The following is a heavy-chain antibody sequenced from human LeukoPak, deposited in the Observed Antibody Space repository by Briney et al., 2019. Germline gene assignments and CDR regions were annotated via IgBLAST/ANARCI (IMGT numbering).Heavy chain of an antibody. Sequence: GGSLRLSCAASGFTFSSYAMHWVRQAPGKGLEWVAVISYDGSNKYYADSVKGRFTISRDNSKNTLYLQMNSLRAEDTAVYYCARDPPTRYDSSWFDPWGQGTLVTVSS. CDR3: ARDPPTRYDSSWFDP. V-gene: IGHV3-30-3*01. CDR2: ISYDGSNK. D-gene: IGHD3-22*01. J-gene: IGHJ5*02. CDR1: GFTFSSYA.